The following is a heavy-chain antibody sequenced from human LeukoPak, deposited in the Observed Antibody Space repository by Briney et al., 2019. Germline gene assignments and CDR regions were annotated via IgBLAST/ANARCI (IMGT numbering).Heavy chain of an antibody. D-gene: IGHD3-22*01. CDR1: GGSVSDYY. CDR3: ARDRAGTYYYDSSGYFVDAFDI. J-gene: IGHJ3*02. Sequence: SETLSLTCTVSGGSVSDYYWSWIRQPPGKGLEWIGEINHSGSTNYNPSLKSRVTISVDTSKNQFSLKLSSVTAADTAVYYCARDRAGTYYYDSSGYFVDAFDIWGQGTMVTVSS. CDR2: INHSGST. V-gene: IGHV4-34*01.